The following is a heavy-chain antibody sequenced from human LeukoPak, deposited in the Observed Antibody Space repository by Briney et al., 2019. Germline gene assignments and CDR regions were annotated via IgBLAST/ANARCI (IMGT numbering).Heavy chain of an antibody. CDR1: GGSISSGSYY. Sequence: SETLSLTCTVSGGSISSGSYYWSWIRQPAGKGLEWIGRIYTSGSTNYNPSLKSRVTISVDTSKNQFSLKLSSVTAADTAVYYCARESNYYDSSGYYSYFDYWGQGTLVTVSS. V-gene: IGHV4-61*02. J-gene: IGHJ4*02. D-gene: IGHD3-22*01. CDR2: IYTSGST. CDR3: ARESNYYDSSGYYSYFDY.